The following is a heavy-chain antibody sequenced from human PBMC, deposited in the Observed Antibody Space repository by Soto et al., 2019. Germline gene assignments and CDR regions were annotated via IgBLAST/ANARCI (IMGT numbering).Heavy chain of an antibody. CDR3: ARTSNPRIATLEGTTPKFDY. Sequence: SETLSLTCAVSGDSISSDKWWSWVRQPPGKGLEWIGEVYHSGNTNYNPSLKSRVTISVDTSKNSLYLQMNSLRAEGTAVYYCARTSNPRIATLEGTTPKFDYWGQGTLVTVSS. CDR2: VYHSGNT. D-gene: IGHD4-4*01. V-gene: IGHV4-4*02. CDR1: GDSISSDKW. J-gene: IGHJ4*02.